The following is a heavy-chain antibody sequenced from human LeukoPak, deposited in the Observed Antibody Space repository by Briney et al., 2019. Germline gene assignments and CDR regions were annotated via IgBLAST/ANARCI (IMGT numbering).Heavy chain of an antibody. Sequence: GGSLRLSCAASGFIFSSYSLNWVRQAPGKGLEWVSSISSSSNYIYYADSVKGRFTISRDNAKNSLYLQMDSLRAEDTAVYYCARDVSSFTPFDYWGQRTLVTVSS. V-gene: IGHV3-21*01. D-gene: IGHD2-15*01. CDR3: ARDVSSFTPFDY. CDR2: ISSSSNYI. CDR1: GFIFSSYS. J-gene: IGHJ4*02.